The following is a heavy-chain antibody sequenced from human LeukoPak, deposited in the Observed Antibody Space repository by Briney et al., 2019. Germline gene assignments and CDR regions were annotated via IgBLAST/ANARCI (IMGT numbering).Heavy chain of an antibody. Sequence: PSETLSLTCAVYGGSFSGYYWSWIRQPPGKGLEWIGEINHSGSTNYNPSLKSRVTISVDTSKNQFSLRLSSVTAADTAVYYCARGSRGYSYGYHWGQGTLVTVPS. J-gene: IGHJ5*02. CDR3: ARGSRGYSYGYH. D-gene: IGHD5-18*01. CDR1: GGSFSGYY. CDR2: INHSGST. V-gene: IGHV4-34*01.